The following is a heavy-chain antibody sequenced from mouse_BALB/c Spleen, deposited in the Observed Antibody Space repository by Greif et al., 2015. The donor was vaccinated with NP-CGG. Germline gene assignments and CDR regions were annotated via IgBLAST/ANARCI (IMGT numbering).Heavy chain of an antibody. J-gene: IGHJ4*01. CDR2: ISSGGSYT. V-gene: IGHV5-9-3*01. Sequence: DVHLVESGGGLVKPGGSLKLSCAASGFTFSSYAMSWVRQTPEKRLEWVATISSGGSYTYYPDSVKGRFTISRDNAKNTLYLQMSSLRSEDTAMYYCARLRDITTVVAGGAMDYWGQGTSVTVSS. CDR1: GFTFSSYA. D-gene: IGHD1-1*01. CDR3: ARLRDITTVVAGGAMDY.